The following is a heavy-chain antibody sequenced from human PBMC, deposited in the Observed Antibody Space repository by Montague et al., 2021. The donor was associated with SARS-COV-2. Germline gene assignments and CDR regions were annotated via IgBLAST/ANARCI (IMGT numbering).Heavy chain of an antibody. J-gene: IGHJ4*02. CDR1: GFTFSSYS. CDR3: ARDRGGGRYDFWSGYYVQPYDX. D-gene: IGHD3-3*01. CDR2: ISSSSSYI. V-gene: IGHV3-21*01. Sequence: SLRLSCAASGFTFSSYSMNWVRQAPGKGLEWVSSISSSSSYIYYADSVKGRFTISRDNAKNSLYLQMNSLRAEDTAVYYCARDRGGGRYDFWSGYYVQPYDXGGQGTLVTVSS.